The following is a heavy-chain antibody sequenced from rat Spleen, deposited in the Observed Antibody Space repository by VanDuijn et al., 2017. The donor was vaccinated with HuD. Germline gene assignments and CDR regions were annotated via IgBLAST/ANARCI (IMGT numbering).Heavy chain of an antibody. J-gene: IGHJ2*01. V-gene: IGHV2-32*01. CDR2: IWDDGKT. CDR3: ARSVFDY. CDR1: GFSLTSHH. Sequence: QVQLKESGPGLVKPSETLSLTCTVSGFSLTSHHVSWVRQPPGKGPEWMGAIWDDGKTAYNSSLKSRLRISRDTSKSQVFLKMNSPQTEDTATYYCARSVFDYWGQGVMVTVSS.